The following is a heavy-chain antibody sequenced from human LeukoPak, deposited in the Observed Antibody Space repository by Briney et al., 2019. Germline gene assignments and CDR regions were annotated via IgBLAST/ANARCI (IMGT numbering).Heavy chain of an antibody. J-gene: IGHJ4*02. CDR3: GRAVRAGGFDY. CDR1: GYTFISYY. Sequence: VASVKVSCKASGYTFISYYIHWVRQAPGQGLEWMGIINPSGGSTSYTHEFQGRVTMTRDTSTSTVYMELSSLRSEDTAVYYCGRAVRAGGFDYWGQGTLVTVSS. V-gene: IGHV1-46*01. D-gene: IGHD1-26*01. CDR2: INPSGGST.